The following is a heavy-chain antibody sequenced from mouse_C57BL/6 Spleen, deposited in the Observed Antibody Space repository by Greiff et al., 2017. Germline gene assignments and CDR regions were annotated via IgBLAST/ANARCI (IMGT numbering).Heavy chain of an antibody. CDR3: ARFYYGNSPYARDY. CDR1: GYTFTDYN. V-gene: IGHV1-18*01. CDR2: IKPNNGGT. J-gene: IGHJ4*01. Sequence: EVQLQQSGPELVKPGASVKIPCKASGYTFTDYNMDWVKQSHGKSLEWIGDIKPNNGGTIYNQKLKAKATLPVDKSSSTAYMELRSRTSEDTAVYYCARFYYGNSPYARDYWGQVTSVTVSS. D-gene: IGHD2-1*01.